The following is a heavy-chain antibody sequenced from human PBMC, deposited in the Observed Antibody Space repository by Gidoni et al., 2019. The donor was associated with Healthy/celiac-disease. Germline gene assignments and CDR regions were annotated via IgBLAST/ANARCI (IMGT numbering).Heavy chain of an antibody. CDR2: MRGSSGST. CDR1: VFLFTSDA. V-gene: IGHV3-23*01. Sequence: FASGAVRVLPGLSLRLLSAASVFLFTSDAMSWVRQAPGKGLEWVSAMRGSSGSTYYADSVKGRFTSSRDNSKNKLYLKMNSLRAEDTAVYYCAKVCAKQLVVCGAFDIWGQGTMVTVSS. CDR3: AKVCAKQLVVCGAFDI. J-gene: IGHJ3*02. D-gene: IGHD6-6*01.